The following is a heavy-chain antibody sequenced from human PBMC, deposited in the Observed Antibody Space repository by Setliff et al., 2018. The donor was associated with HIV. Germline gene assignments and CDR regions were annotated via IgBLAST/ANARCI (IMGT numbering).Heavy chain of an antibody. J-gene: IGHJ4*02. CDR3: ARHVARFDYDTGGYYVSHFDY. CDR2: ISYTGTT. Sequence: PSETLSLTCTSSGDSISGYYWSWIRQPPGKGLEWIGYISYTGTTKYNPSLKSRVTISVDTSKNQFSVRLSSVSAADTAVYFCARHVARFDYDTGGYYVSHFDYWGQGTQVTVSS. V-gene: IGHV4-59*01. D-gene: IGHD3-22*01. CDR1: GDSISGYY.